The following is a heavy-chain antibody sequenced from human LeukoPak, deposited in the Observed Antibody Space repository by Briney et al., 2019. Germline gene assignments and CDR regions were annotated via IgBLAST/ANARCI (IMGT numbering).Heavy chain of an antibody. J-gene: IGHJ4*02. D-gene: IGHD3-16*02. CDR3: TTDVPRDYVWGSYRPYYFDY. V-gene: IGHV3-15*01. CDR1: GFTFSNAW. Sequence: GGSLRLSCAASGFTFSNAWMSWVRQAPGKGLEWVGRIKSKTDGGTTDYAAPVKGRFTISRDDSKNTLYLQMNSLKTEDTAVYYCTTDVPRDYVWGSYRPYYFDYWGQGTLVTVSS. CDR2: IKSKTDGGTT.